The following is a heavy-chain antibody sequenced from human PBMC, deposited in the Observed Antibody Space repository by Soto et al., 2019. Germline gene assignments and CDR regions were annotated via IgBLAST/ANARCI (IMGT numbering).Heavy chain of an antibody. Sequence: ASVKVSCKASGSIFNDHYVHWVRQAPGQDLEWMGWVNPNTGGSNSAQTFRGRGTWTRDKSISTAYLELTGLTSDATATYYSAPTGGAMLCFDHWRQGTLVTVSS. J-gene: IGHJ4*02. CDR3: APTGGAMLCFDH. CDR1: GSIFNDHY. D-gene: IGHD2-8*02. CDR2: VNPNTGGS. V-gene: IGHV1-2*02.